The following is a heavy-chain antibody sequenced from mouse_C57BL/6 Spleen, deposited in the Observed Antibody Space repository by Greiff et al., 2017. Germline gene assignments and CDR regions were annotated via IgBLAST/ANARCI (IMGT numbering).Heavy chain of an antibody. V-gene: IGHV7-3*01. J-gene: IGHJ4*01. Sequence: EVQRVESGGGLVQPGGSLSLSCAASGFTFTDYYMSWVRQPPGQALEWLGFIRNKANRYTTEYSASVKGRFTISRDNSQSILYLQRSALRAEDSATYYSARYGYCGSGAMDYWGQGTSVTVSS. D-gene: IGHD1-1*01. CDR2: IRNKANRYTT. CDR1: GFTFTDYY. CDR3: ARYGYCGSGAMDY.